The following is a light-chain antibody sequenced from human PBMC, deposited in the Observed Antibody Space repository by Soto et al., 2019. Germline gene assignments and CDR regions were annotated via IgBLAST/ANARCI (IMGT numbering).Light chain of an antibody. CDR1: SSDVGNYNY. CDR3: TSPTPGSLYV. V-gene: IGLV2-14*01. J-gene: IGLJ1*01. CDR2: MVR. Sequence: QSALTQPASVSGSPGQSITISCTGTSSDVGNYNYVSWYQQYPGRVPKLLIYMVRNRASGVSNRFSGSKSGNTASLTISGLQAEDEADYFCTSPTPGSLYVFGTGTKVTVL.